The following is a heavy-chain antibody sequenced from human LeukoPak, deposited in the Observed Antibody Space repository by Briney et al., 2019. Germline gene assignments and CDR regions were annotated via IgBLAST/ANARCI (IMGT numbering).Heavy chain of an antibody. CDR1: GYSISSGYY. CDR3: ARIWGSGYYPNWFDP. V-gene: IGHV4-38-2*02. Sequence: SETLSLTRTVSGYSISSGYYWGWIRQPPGKGLEWIGSIYHSGSTYYNPSLRSRVTISVDTSKNQFSLKLSSVTAADTAVYYCARIWGSGYYPNWFDPWGQGTLVTVSS. J-gene: IGHJ5*02. CDR2: IYHSGST. D-gene: IGHD3-22*01.